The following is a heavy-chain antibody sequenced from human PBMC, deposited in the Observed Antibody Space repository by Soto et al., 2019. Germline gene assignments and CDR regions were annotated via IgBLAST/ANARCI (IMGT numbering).Heavy chain of an antibody. CDR3: AACTGPSCHRGREWFDP. CDR1: GYTFSSHG. D-gene: IGHD2-2*01. CDR2: VSAYNGNT. J-gene: IGHJ5*02. Sequence: QIQLVQSGGEVKKPGASVKVSCRAYGYTFSSHGISWVRQAPGKGPEWMGWVSAYNGNTNYAKKVQGRVTMTIDTSTSTAYMELRSLSSDDTAMYYCAACTGPSCHRGREWFDPWGQGTLVTVSA. V-gene: IGHV1-18*04.